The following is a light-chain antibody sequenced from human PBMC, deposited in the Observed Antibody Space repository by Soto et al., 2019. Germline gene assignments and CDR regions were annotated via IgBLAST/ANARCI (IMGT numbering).Light chain of an antibody. CDR2: GAS. CDR3: QQYDSSPLT. J-gene: IGKJ4*01. CDR1: QSVSSSY. V-gene: IGKV3-20*01. Sequence: EIVLTQSPGTLSLSPGERATLSCRASQSVSSSYLAWYQQKPGQAPRLLIYGASSRATGIPDRFSGSGSGRDFTLTISRLEPEDFAVYYWQQYDSSPLTFGGGTKVEIK.